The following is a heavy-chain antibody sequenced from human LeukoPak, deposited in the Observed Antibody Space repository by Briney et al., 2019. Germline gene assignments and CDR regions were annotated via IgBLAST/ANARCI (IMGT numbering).Heavy chain of an antibody. CDR1: GFTFTNAW. J-gene: IGHJ4*01. D-gene: IGHD3/OR15-3a*01. V-gene: IGHV3-15*07. CDR3: TTHSATGTGTHF. CDR2: IKSNTNGGTS. Sequence: TPGGSLRLSCVASGFTFTNAWMTWVRQSPGMGLEWVGRIKSNTNGGTSDYAAPVKGRFTISRDDSKNTLYLQMNGLKPEDTAMYYCTTHSATGTGTHFRGQGALVTVSS.